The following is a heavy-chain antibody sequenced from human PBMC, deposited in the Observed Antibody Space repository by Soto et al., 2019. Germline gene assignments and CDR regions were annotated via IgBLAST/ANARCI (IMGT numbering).Heavy chain of an antibody. CDR2: INPDNGNT. J-gene: IGHJ5*02. Sequence: QVQLVQSGAEVKKPGASVKISCKASGYTFTRYTMNWVRQAPGQRLEWMGWINPDNGNTKSSQKLQDRVIITRDTSASTAYMGLSSLRSEDTAVYYCARGIATGQLDPWGQGTRVTVSS. CDR3: ARGIATGQLDP. V-gene: IGHV1-3*01. CDR1: GYTFTRYT. D-gene: IGHD2-15*01.